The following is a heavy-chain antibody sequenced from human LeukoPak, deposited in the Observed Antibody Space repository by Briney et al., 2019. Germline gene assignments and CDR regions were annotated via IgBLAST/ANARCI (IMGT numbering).Heavy chain of an antibody. D-gene: IGHD3-16*02. V-gene: IGHV4-4*07. CDR3: ARDPKWAFGGVVGGDFDY. Sequence: SETLSLTCTVSGGSVNNHYWSWLRQSAEKGLEWIGRIDTSGHTRSHPSLRSRLRMSVDTSKNQFSLRLDSVTAADTAVYYCARDPKWAFGGVVGGDFDYWGQGILVTVSS. J-gene: IGHJ4*02. CDR2: IDTSGHT. CDR1: GGSVNNHY.